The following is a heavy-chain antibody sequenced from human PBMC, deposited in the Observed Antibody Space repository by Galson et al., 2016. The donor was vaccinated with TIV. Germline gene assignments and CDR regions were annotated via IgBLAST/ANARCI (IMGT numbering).Heavy chain of an antibody. CDR2: IYNDGST. Sequence: SLRLSCAASGFPVSSNYMTWVRQAPGKGLEWVSIIYNDGSTYYADPVKGRFTISRDNSKNTLHLQMNSLRAEDPAVYYCARDRRFCGIECYYSYYYGMDVWGQGTTVTVSS. V-gene: IGHV3-66*02. CDR3: ARDRRFCGIECYYSYYYGMDV. CDR1: GFPVSSNY. J-gene: IGHJ6*02. D-gene: IGHD2-21*01.